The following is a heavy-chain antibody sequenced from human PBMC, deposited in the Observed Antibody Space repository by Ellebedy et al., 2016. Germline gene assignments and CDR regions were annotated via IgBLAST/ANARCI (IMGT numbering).Heavy chain of an antibody. J-gene: IGHJ3*02. Sequence: GESLKISXAASGFTFSDYSMNWVRQAPGKGLEWVSFIGYDGTFITYADSVRGRFTISRDSANNFVYLQMNNLRAEDTAVYHCTRDVGSRDRASDIWGQGTLVTVSA. V-gene: IGHV3-21*06. CDR1: GFTFSDYS. D-gene: IGHD3-10*01. CDR3: TRDVGSRDRASDI. CDR2: IGYDGTFI.